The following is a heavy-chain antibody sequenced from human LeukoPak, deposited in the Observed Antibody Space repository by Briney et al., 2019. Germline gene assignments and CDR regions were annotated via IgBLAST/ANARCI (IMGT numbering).Heavy chain of an antibody. CDR3: ALFPGLGY. V-gene: IGHV1-24*01. D-gene: IGHD3-10*02. J-gene: IGHJ4*02. Sequence: ASVKVSCKVFGYSLTELAIHWVRQAPGKGLEWMGGFDPEDGETIYAKKFQGRVTMTEDTDTDTTSMELSSLGTDDTAVYYCALFPGLGYWGQGTLVTVSS. CDR2: FDPEDGET. CDR1: GYSLTELA.